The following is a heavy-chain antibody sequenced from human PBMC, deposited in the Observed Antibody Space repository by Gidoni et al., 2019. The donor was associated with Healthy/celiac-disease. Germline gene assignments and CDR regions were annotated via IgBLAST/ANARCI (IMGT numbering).Heavy chain of an antibody. J-gene: IGHJ6*02. CDR2: IKSKTDGGTT. Sequence: EVQLVESGGGLVKPGGSLRLPCAAPGFPFSNAWMNWVRQAPGKGLEWVGRIKSKTDGGTTDYAAPVKGRFTISRDDSKNTLYLQMNSLKTEDTAVYYCTTDWVRGVLYGMDVWGQGTTVTVSS. CDR3: TTDWVRGVLYGMDV. CDR1: GFPFSNAW. V-gene: IGHV3-15*07. D-gene: IGHD3-10*01.